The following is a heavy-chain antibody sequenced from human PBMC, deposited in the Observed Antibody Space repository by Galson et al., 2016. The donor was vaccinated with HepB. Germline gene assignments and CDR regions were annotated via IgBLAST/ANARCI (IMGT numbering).Heavy chain of an antibody. V-gene: IGHV4-59*11. CDR1: GASTASHY. D-gene: IGHD2-21*01. J-gene: IGHJ6*02. CDR3: ARTLILVRLGFPHYFHGMDV. Sequence: SETLSLTCTVSGASTASHYWSWIRQSPGKGLEWVGYVYHDGTANYKPSLKNRVTISIDSSKNQISLTLSSVTGVDTAVYYCARTLILVRLGFPHYFHGMDVWGQGTTVTVAS. CDR2: VYHDGTA.